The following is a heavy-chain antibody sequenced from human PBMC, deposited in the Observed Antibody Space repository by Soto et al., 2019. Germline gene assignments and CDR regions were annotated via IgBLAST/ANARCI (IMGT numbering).Heavy chain of an antibody. CDR3: ARVGQWGGMDV. Sequence: ASVKVSCKTSGYRFTKYAIHWVRQAPAQSLEWMGWINSGNGNTKYSQTFQGRVTITTDTSANTAYMELSSLRSEDTAVYYCARVGQWGGMDVWGQGTTVTVSS. CDR1: GYRFTKYA. CDR2: INSGNGNT. D-gene: IGHD1-26*01. V-gene: IGHV1-3*01. J-gene: IGHJ6*02.